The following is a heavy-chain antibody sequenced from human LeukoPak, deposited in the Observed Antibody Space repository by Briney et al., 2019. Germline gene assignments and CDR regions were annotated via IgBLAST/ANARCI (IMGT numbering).Heavy chain of an antibody. Sequence: PGGSLRLSCVASGFTFSNFAMNWVRQSPGKGLEWISTITGSANNAYYSDSVKGRFTISRDNSKNTLYLQMNSLRVEDTAVYFCAKDPLWDGYAESWGQGTLVTVSS. CDR2: ITGSANNA. D-gene: IGHD2-2*01. CDR3: AKDPLWDGYAES. V-gene: IGHV3-23*01. CDR1: GFTFSNFA. J-gene: IGHJ5*02.